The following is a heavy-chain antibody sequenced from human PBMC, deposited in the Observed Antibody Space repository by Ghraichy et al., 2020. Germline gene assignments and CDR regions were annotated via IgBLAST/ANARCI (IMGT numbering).Heavy chain of an antibody. CDR2: VHQSENN. Sequence: RWWRGVRQRPGEGLEWVGEVHQSENNNYNPSLKSRVAMSVDKSKNQFSLKLTSVTAADTAIYYCARDCTSNGCSPGHDTFDVWGQGTMVTVSS. CDR1: RW. CDR3: ARDCTSNGCSPGHDTFDV. J-gene: IGHJ3*01. V-gene: IGHV4-4*02. D-gene: IGHD2-2*01.